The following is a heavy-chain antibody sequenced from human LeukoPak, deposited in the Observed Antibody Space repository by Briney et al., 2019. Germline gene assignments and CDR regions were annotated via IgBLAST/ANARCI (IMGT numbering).Heavy chain of an antibody. CDR2: IYYSGST. J-gene: IGHJ4*02. CDR3: ARFISTTVTTFFDY. D-gene: IGHD4-17*01. Sequence: PSETLSLTCTVSGGSISSGGYYWSWTRQHPGEGLVWIGYIYYSGSTYYNPSLKSRVTISVDTSKNQFSLKLSSVTAADTAVYYCARFISTTVTTFFDYWGQGTLVTVSS. V-gene: IGHV4-31*03. CDR1: GGSISSGGYY.